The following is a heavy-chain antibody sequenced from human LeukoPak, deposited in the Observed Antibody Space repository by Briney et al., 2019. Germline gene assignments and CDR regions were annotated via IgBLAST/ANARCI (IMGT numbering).Heavy chain of an antibody. CDR3: GRVAPGYFDY. J-gene: IGHJ4*02. CDR1: GFTFSSYE. V-gene: IGHV3-48*03. CDR2: ISSSGSTI. Sequence: GGSLRLSCAASGFTFSSYEMNWVRQAPGKGLEWVSYISSSGSTIYYADSVKGRFTISRDNAKNSLYLQMNSLRAEDTAVYYCGRVAPGYFDYWGQGTLVTASS.